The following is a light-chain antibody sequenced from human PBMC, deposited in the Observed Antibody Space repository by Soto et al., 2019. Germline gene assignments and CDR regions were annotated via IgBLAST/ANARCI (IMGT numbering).Light chain of an antibody. CDR2: GGS. J-gene: IGKJ2*01. CDR3: QQYNYWPPYT. V-gene: IGKV3-15*01. Sequence: EVVMTQSPATLSASPGERVTLSCRASQNLGRSLAWYQQRPGQAPRLLLYGGSTRATGIPARFSGSGSGTEFTVTISSLQSEDFAVYYCQQYNYWPPYTFGQGTKLEFK. CDR1: QNLGRS.